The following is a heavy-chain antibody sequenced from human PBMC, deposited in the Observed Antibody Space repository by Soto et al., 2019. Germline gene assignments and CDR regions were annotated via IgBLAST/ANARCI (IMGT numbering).Heavy chain of an antibody. CDR1: GCTCSNYS. CDR3: ARASLEAIFGVAPCC. Sequence: PGGSLRLSCAAAGCTCSNYSMNWVRQAPGKGLEWVSSISSSSSYIYYADSVKGRFTISRDNAKNSLYLQMNSLRAEDTAVYYCARASLEAIFGVAPCCWGQGTLVTVSS. J-gene: IGHJ4*02. CDR2: ISSSSSYI. D-gene: IGHD3-3*01. V-gene: IGHV3-21*01.